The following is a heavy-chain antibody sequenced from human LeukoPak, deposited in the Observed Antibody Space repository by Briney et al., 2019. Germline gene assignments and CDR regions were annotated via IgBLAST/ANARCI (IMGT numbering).Heavy chain of an antibody. CDR2: INPSGGST. CDR3: ARVIRRYSSSWSPIY. V-gene: IGHV1-46*03. J-gene: IGHJ4*02. CDR1: GYTFTSYY. Sequence: ASVQVSCKASGYTFTSYYMHWVRQAPGQGLEWMGIINPSGGSTSYAQKFQGRVTMTRDTSTSTVYMELSSLRSEDTAVYYCARVIRRYSSSWSPIYWGQGTLVTVSS. D-gene: IGHD6-13*01.